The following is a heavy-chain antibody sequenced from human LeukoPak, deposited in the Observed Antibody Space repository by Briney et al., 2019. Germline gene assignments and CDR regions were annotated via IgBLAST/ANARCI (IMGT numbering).Heavy chain of an antibody. J-gene: IGHJ4*02. Sequence: ASVKVSCKASGYTFTSHCIHWVRQAPGQGLEWMGLIHPSDGVTTYAQNFQGRVTVTRDTSTSTVYMELSSLRSEDTAVYYCARDNIGSSGWTGLGYWGQGTPVTVSS. V-gene: IGHV1-46*01. D-gene: IGHD6-19*01. CDR2: IHPSDGVT. CDR1: GYTFTSHC. CDR3: ARDNIGSSGWTGLGY.